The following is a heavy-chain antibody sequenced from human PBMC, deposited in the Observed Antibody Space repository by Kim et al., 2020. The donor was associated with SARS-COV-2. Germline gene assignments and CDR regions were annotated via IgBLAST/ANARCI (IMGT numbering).Heavy chain of an antibody. CDR3: AKGYMFFDP. J-gene: IGHJ5*02. V-gene: IGHV3-53*05. D-gene: IGHD3-10*02. Sequence: GGSLRLSCAASGFSVSYNYINWVRQAPGRGLEWVSVVYSGGTTYYADSVRGRFTISRDTSKNMVYLQMNSLRLEDTAVYYCAKGYMFFDPGGQETLVTVPS. CDR1: GFSVSYNY. CDR2: VYSGGTT.